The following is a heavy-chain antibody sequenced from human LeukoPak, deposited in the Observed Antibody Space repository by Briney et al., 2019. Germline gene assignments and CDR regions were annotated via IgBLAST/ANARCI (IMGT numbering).Heavy chain of an antibody. CDR2: ISGSGGST. J-gene: IGHJ4*02. Sequence: GGSLRLSCAASGFTFSSYAMSWVRQAPGKGLEWVSAISGSGGSTYYADSVRSRFTISRDNSKNTLYLQMNSLRAEDTAVYYCATDPGPRFDYWGQGTLVTVSS. CDR3: ATDPGPRFDY. CDR1: GFTFSSYA. V-gene: IGHV3-23*01.